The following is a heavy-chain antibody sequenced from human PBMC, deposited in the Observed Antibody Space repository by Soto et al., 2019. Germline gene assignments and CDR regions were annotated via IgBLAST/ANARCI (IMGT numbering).Heavy chain of an antibody. D-gene: IGHD5-18*01. CDR2: ISGSGGSI. CDR1: GFTFSSYA. Sequence: DVQLLESGGDLVQPGESLRLSCVASGFTFSSYAMNWVRQAPGMGLEWVSTISGSGGSIYYADSVKGRFAISRDNSKNTLFLQMSSLRVEDTAIYYCVKGISDGYDLLDYWGQGTLVTVSS. CDR3: VKGISDGYDLLDY. J-gene: IGHJ4*02. V-gene: IGHV3-23*01.